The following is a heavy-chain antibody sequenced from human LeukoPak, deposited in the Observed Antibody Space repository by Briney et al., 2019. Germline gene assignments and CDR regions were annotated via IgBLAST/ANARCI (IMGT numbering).Heavy chain of an antibody. Sequence: PGGSLRLSCAASGLAVTRNYMSWVRQAPGKGLEWVSLTYAAGTPYYADSVKGRFTISSDSSKNTLYLQMDSLRADDTAVYYCARFGQQVGVFQDGSFDYWGQGILVSVSS. CDR3: ARFGQQVGVFQDGSFDY. J-gene: IGHJ4*02. D-gene: IGHD1-26*01. V-gene: IGHV3-53*01. CDR2: TYAAGTP. CDR1: GLAVTRNY.